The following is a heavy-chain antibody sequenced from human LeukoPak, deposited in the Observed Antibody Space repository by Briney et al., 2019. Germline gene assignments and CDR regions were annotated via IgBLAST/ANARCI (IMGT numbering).Heavy chain of an antibody. CDR3: SRRGVVGTSFAYFDY. D-gene: IGHD1-26*01. CDR1: GFTFSDYY. CDR2: IRSKAYGGTT. J-gene: IGHJ4*02. Sequence: GGSLRLSCAASGFTFSDYYMSWIRQAPGKGLEWVGFIRSKAYGGTTEYAASVKGRFTISRDDSKSIAYLQMNSLKTEDTAVYYCSRRGVVGTSFAYFDYWGQGTLVTVSS. V-gene: IGHV3-49*03.